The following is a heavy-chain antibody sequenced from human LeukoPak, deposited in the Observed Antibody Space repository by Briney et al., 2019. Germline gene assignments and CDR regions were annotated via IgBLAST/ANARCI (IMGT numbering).Heavy chain of an antibody. V-gene: IGHV4-34*01. Sequence: SETLSLTCAVYGGSFSGYYWSWIRQPPGKGLEWIGEINHSGSTNYNPSLKSRVTISVDTSKNQFSLKLSSVTAADTAVYYCATIIAAAGTPNFDYWGQGTLVTVSS. CDR1: GGSFSGYY. CDR3: ATIIAAAGTPNFDY. D-gene: IGHD6-13*01. J-gene: IGHJ4*02. CDR2: INHSGST.